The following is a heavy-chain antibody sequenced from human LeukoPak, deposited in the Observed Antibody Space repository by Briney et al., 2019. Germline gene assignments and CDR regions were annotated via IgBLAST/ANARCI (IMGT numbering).Heavy chain of an antibody. V-gene: IGHV1-18*01. CDR3: ARTPVLMSLILGEDLNFDY. CDR2: ISAYNGNT. J-gene: IGHJ4*02. CDR1: GGTFSSYG. D-gene: IGHD3-16*01. Sequence: PGASVKVSCKASGGTFSSYGISWVRQAPGQGLEWMGWISAYNGNTNYAQKLQGRVTMTTDTSTSTAYMELRSLRSDDTAVYYCARTPVLMSLILGEDLNFDYWGQGTLVTVSS.